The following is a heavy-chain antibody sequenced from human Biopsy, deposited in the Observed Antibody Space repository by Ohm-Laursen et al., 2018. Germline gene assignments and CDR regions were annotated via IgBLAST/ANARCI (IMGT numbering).Heavy chain of an antibody. Sequence: SDTLSLTCTVSGDSVSSGSFYWTWIRQPPGQGLEYIGYIYDRGSTANYNPSLESRVTMSVDMPKNQFSLKLSSVTAADTAIYYCARGMRGSGWPYFDYWGQGALVTVSS. D-gene: IGHD6-19*01. CDR1: GDSVSSGSFY. CDR2: IYDRGSTA. J-gene: IGHJ4*02. CDR3: ARGMRGSGWPYFDY. V-gene: IGHV4-61*01.